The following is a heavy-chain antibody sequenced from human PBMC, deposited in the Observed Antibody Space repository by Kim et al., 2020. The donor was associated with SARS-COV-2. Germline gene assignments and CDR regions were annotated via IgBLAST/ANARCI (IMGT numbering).Heavy chain of an antibody. CDR2: IIPILGIA. V-gene: IGHV1-69*04. Sequence: SVKVSCKAYGGTFSSYAISWVRQAPGQGLEWMGRIIPILGIANYAQKFQGRVTITADKSTSTAYMELSSLRSEDTAVYYCARDGVRYCSSTSCYTRDYYYYSYMDVWGKGTTVTVSS. CDR3: ARDGVRYCSSTSCYTRDYYYYSYMDV. CDR1: GGTFSSYA. D-gene: IGHD2-2*02. J-gene: IGHJ6*03.